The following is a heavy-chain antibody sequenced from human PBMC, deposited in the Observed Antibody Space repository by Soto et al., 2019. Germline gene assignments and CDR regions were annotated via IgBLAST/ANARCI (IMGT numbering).Heavy chain of an antibody. V-gene: IGHV1-69*13. CDR2: IIPIFGTA. CDR1: GGTFSSYA. J-gene: IGHJ6*02. Sequence: SVKVSCKASGGTFSSYAISWVRQAPGQGLEWMGGIIPIFGTANYAQKFQGRVTITADESTSTAYMELSSLRSEDTAVYYCARAFYGYGDYSTNGYYYYYYGMDVWGQGTTVTVSS. CDR3: ARAFYGYGDYSTNGYYYYYYGMDV. D-gene: IGHD4-17*01.